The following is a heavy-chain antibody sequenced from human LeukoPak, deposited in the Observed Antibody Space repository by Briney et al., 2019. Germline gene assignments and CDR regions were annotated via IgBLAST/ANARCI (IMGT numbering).Heavy chain of an antibody. CDR1: GGSISSSSYH. CDR3: ARKASPYSLVATLYYFDY. D-gene: IGHD5-12*01. Sequence: ETLSLTCTVSGGSISSSSYHWGWIRQPPGKGLEWIGSIYYSGSTYYNPSLKSRVTISVDTSKNQFSLKLSSVTAADTAVYYCARKASPYSLVATLYYFDYWGQGTLVTVSS. V-gene: IGHV4-39*01. CDR2: IYYSGST. J-gene: IGHJ4*02.